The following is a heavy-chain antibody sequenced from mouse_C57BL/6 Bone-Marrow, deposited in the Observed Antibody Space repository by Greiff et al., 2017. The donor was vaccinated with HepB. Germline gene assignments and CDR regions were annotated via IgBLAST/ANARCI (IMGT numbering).Heavy chain of an antibody. CDR1: GYTFTDYY. V-gene: IGHV1-26*01. D-gene: IGHD2-3*01. CDR3: ARDYDGLAGFAY. J-gene: IGHJ3*01. CDR2: INPNNGGT. Sequence: EVQLQQSGPELVKPGASVKISCKASGYTFTDYYMNWVKQSHGKSLEWIGDINPNNGGTSYNQKFKGKATLTVDKSSSTAYMELRSLTSEDSAVYYCARDYDGLAGFAYWGQGTLVTVSA.